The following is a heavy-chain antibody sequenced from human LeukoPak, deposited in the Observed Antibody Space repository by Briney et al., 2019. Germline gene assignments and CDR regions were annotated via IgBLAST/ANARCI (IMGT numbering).Heavy chain of an antibody. Sequence: GGSLRLSCAASGFTFSSYSMNWVRQAPGKGLEGVSSISSSSSYIYYADSVKGRFTISRDNAKNSLYLQMNSLRAEDTAVYYCASPTPYYGSGSWGQGTLVTVSS. V-gene: IGHV3-21*01. CDR1: GFTFSSYS. D-gene: IGHD3-10*01. J-gene: IGHJ4*02. CDR2: ISSSSSYI. CDR3: ASPTPYYGSGS.